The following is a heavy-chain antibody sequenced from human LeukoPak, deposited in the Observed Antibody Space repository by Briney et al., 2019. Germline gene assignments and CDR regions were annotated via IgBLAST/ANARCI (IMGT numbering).Heavy chain of an antibody. Sequence: GGSLRLSCAASGFTFSSYAMSWVRQAPGKGLEWVSAISGSGGSTYYADSVKGRFTISRDNSKNTLYLQMNSLRAEDTAIYYCAKVVGGVLGYFDYWGRGTLVTVSS. J-gene: IGHJ4*02. V-gene: IGHV3-23*01. D-gene: IGHD2-8*02. CDR2: ISGSGGST. CDR3: AKVVGGVLGYFDY. CDR1: GFTFSSYA.